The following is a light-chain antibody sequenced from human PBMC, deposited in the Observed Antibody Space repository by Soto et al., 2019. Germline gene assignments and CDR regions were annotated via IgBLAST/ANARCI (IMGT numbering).Light chain of an antibody. Sequence: DIVLTQSPATLSVSPGERATLSCRASQSVSTNLAWYQQRPGQAPRLLIYGASTRATGVPARFSGSGSGTEFTLTVSSLQSEDFAVYYCQQYNDWPPRITFGPGTKVEIK. CDR3: QQYNDWPPRIT. V-gene: IGKV3-15*01. J-gene: IGKJ3*01. CDR2: GAS. CDR1: QSVSTN.